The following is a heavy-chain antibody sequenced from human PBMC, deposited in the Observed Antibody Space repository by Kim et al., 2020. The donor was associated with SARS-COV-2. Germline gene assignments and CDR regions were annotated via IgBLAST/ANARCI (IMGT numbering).Heavy chain of an antibody. CDR3: ARDGVATIFDY. Sequence: YDTPSLQCRVTISIDTSKNHFSLKRRSVAAADTDVYYCARDGVATIFDYWGQGTLVTVSS. J-gene: IGHJ4*02. V-gene: IGHV4-39*07. D-gene: IGHD5-12*01.